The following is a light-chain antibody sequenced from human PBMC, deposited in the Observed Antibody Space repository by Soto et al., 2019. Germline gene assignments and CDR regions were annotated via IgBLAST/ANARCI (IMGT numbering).Light chain of an antibody. CDR2: GAS. V-gene: IGKV3-15*01. Sequence: EIVMTQSPATLSVSPGERATLSCRARQSVSSNLAWYQQKPGQAPRLLIYGASTRATGIPARFSGSGSGTEFTLTISSLQSEDFAVYYGQQYNNWPQTFGQGTKVEIK. CDR1: QSVSSN. J-gene: IGKJ1*01. CDR3: QQYNNWPQT.